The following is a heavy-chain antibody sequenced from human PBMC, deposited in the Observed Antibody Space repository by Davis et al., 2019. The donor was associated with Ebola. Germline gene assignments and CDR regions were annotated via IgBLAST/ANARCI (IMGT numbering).Heavy chain of an antibody. J-gene: IGHJ4*02. CDR2: ISYDGSNK. CDR1: GFTFSSYA. V-gene: IGHV3-30-3*01. CDR3: AREKPAAMGVKGFGYFDY. D-gene: IGHD2-2*01. Sequence: GESLKISCAASGFTFSSYAMHWVRQAPGKGLEWVAVISYDGSNKYYADSVKGRFTISRDNSKNTLYLQMHSLRAEDTAVYYCAREKPAAMGVKGFGYFDYWGQGTLVTVSS.